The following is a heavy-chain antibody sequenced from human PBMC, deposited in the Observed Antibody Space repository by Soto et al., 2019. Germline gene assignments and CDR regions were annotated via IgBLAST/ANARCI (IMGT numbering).Heavy chain of an antibody. CDR2: ISANGQGI. CDR3: AKHRNYPRDQFHY. J-gene: IGHJ4*02. V-gene: IGHV3-23*01. CDR1: GFTFSTYA. Sequence: EVQLLESGGGLVQPGGSLRLSCAASGFTFSTYALSWVRQAPGKGLEWVSAISANGQGIYYADSVRGRFTISRDNSKNTIFLHMDSLRAEDTAVYYCAKHRNYPRDQFHYWGQGTLVTVSS. D-gene: IGHD1-7*01.